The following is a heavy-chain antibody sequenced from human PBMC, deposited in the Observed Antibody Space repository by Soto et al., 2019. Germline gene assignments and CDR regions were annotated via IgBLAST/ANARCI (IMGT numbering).Heavy chain of an antibody. D-gene: IGHD3-16*02. Sequence: PGGSLRLSCAASGFTFSDYAMDWVRQAPGKGLEWVALTSHDERKISYADSVKGRFTISRGNSRKTLYLQMYSLRPDDTAVYYCVRSHAQRSYQVYWGQGTLVTVSS. J-gene: IGHJ4*02. CDR3: VRSHAQRSYQVY. V-gene: IGHV3-30*02. CDR2: TSHDERKI. CDR1: GFTFSDYA.